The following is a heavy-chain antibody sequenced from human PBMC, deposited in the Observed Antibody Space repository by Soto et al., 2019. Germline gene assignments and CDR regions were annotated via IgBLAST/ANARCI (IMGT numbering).Heavy chain of an antibody. CDR3: ARGRVSAVIVVVVAAFARGVRNWFDP. CDR1: GGRFSGYY. D-gene: IGHD2-15*01. CDR2: INSSGRI. V-gene: IGHV4-34*01. Sequence: SETLSCTCAAYGGRFSGYYCSWIRQPPGKGLAWLGEINSSGRINYNPPLKSRVTISVDTSKNQFSLKLSAVTAADTAVYYCARGRVSAVIVVVVAAFARGVRNWFDPWGKGTLVTVSS. J-gene: IGHJ5*02.